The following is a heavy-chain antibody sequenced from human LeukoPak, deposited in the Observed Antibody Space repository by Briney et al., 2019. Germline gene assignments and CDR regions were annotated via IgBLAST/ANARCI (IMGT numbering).Heavy chain of an antibody. J-gene: IGHJ6*04. CDR1: GFTFSSYG. Sequence: PGGSLRLSCAASGFTFSSYGMRWVRQAPGKGLEWVTVISYDGSNKYYADSVKGRFTISRDNSKNTLYLQMNSLRAEDTAVYYCARDEWFGELMNYYYYGMDVWGKGTTVTVSS. CDR2: ISYDGSNK. CDR3: ARDEWFGELMNYYYYGMDV. D-gene: IGHD3-10*01. V-gene: IGHV3-30*04.